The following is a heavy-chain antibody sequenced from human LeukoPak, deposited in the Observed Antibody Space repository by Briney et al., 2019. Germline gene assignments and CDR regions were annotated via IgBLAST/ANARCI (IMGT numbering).Heavy chain of an antibody. D-gene: IGHD6-13*01. J-gene: IGHJ1*01. CDR3: ARVGWSSSWYFQH. CDR1: GGSISSYY. CDR2: IYYSGST. V-gene: IGHV4-59*01. Sequence: SETLSLTCTVSGGSISSYYWSWIRQPPGKGLEWIGYIYYSGSTNYNPSLKSRVTISVDTSKNRFSLKLSSVTAADTAVYYCARVGWSSSWYFQHWGQGTLVTVSS.